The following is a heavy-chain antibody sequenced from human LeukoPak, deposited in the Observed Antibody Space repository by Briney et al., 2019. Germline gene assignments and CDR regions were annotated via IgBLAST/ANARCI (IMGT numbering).Heavy chain of an antibody. D-gene: IGHD6-13*01. V-gene: IGHV1-18*01. Sequence: EASVKVSCKASGYTFTSYGISWVRQAPGQGLEWVGWISAYNGNTNYAQKLQGRITMTTDTSTNTAYMALRSLRSDDTAVYYCARDLSTIAATGRVDYWGQGTLVTVSS. CDR2: ISAYNGNT. CDR3: ARDLSTIAATGRVDY. J-gene: IGHJ4*02. CDR1: GYTFTSYG.